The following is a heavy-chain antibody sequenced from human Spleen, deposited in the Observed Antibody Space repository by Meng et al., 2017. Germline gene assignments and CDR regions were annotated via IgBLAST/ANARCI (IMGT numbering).Heavy chain of an antibody. J-gene: IGHJ4*02. Sequence: SVKVSCKAPGGIFSNSVVGWVRQAPGQGLEWMGGINGVFGTTNYAQKFQGRVTITTDESTSTVYMELARLTSEDTAVYYCARWTRDFDWLLSHYFDYWGQGTLVTVSS. CDR2: INGVFGTT. D-gene: IGHD3-9*01. CDR1: GGIFSNSV. CDR3: ARWTRDFDWLLSHYFDY. V-gene: IGHV1-69*05.